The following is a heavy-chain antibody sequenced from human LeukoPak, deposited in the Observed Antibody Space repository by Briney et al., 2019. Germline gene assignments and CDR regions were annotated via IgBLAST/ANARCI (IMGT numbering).Heavy chain of an antibody. V-gene: IGHV1-18*01. CDR3: ARDLVRGRRKWENNGMDV. J-gene: IGHJ6*02. CDR1: GYTFTNYG. Sequence: ASVKVSCKASGYTFTNYGISWVRQAPGQGLEWMGYIIAYNGNTNCAQNFQGRVTMTTDTSTSTAYMELRSLRSDDTAVYYCARDLVRGRRKWENNGMDVWGQGTRVTVSS. D-gene: IGHD1-26*01. CDR2: IIAYNGNT.